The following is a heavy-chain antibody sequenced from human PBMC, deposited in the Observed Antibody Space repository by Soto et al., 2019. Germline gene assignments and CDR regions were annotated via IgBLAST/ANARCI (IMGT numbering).Heavy chain of an antibody. Sequence: ASVKVSCKTSGYTFSSYTIAWVRHAPGQGLEWLGWISPDDGDTEYEQKFQGRVTMTADTLTNNAYMELRSLKYDDTAVYYCARVEAPFGESLHWGQGTPVTVSS. D-gene: IGHD3-10*01. J-gene: IGHJ4*02. CDR1: GYTFSSYT. CDR2: ISPDDGDT. CDR3: ARVEAPFGESLH. V-gene: IGHV1-18*01.